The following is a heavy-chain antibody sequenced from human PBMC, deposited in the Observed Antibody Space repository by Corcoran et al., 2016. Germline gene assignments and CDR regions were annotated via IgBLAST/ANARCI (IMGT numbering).Heavy chain of an antibody. CDR2: ISHSGST. D-gene: IGHD3-10*02. CDR3: ARGWSGYGYVADY. V-gene: IGHV4-38-2*02. Sequence: QVQLQESGPGLVKPSETLSLTCTVSGYSISSGYYWGWIRQPPGKGLEWIGSISHSGSTYFNPSLQSRVTISVDTSKNQFSLKLRSVTAADTAVYYCARGWSGYGYVADYWGQGSLVTVAS. CDR1: GYSISSGYY. J-gene: IGHJ4*02.